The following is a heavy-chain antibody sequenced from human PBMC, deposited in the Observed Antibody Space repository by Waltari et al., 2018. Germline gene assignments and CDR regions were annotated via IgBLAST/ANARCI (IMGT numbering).Heavy chain of an antibody. CDR2: ISSSSRYI. CDR1: GFTFSSYS. Sequence: EVQLVESGGGLVKPGGSLRLSCAASGFTFSSYSMNWVRQAPGKGREWFSSISSSSRYIYDSDSVKGRFTISRDNAKNALYLQMNSLRAEDTAVYYCASPPSSGLSIDYWGQGTLVTVSS. CDR3: ASPPSSGLSIDY. D-gene: IGHD3-22*01. V-gene: IGHV3-21*01. J-gene: IGHJ4*02.